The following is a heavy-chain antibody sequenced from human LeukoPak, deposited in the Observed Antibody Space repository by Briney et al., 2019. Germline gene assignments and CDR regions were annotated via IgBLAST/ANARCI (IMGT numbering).Heavy chain of an antibody. Sequence: ASETLSLTCTVSGYSISNGYYWGWIRQPPGKGLEWIGSISHSGSTYYNPSLKSRVTISVDTSKNQFSLKLSSVTAADTAVYYCARDSGSYYAIDYWGQGTLVTVSS. D-gene: IGHD1-26*01. V-gene: IGHV4-38-2*02. J-gene: IGHJ4*02. CDR2: ISHSGST. CDR1: GYSISNGYY. CDR3: ARDSGSYYAIDY.